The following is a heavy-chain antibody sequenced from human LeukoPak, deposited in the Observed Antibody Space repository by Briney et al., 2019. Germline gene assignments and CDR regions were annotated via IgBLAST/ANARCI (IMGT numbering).Heavy chain of an antibody. CDR2: ISGSGAST. CDR1: GFTSSNYA. J-gene: IGHJ4*02. V-gene: IGHV3-23*01. D-gene: IGHD6-13*01. CDR3: AKRSRAAAGTHDC. Sequence: PGGSLRLSCAASGFTSSNYAISWVRQAPGKGLEWVSSISGSGASTYYADSVNGRFTISRDNSKNTLYLQMNSLRVEDTAVYYCAKRSRAAAGTHDCWGQGTLVTVSS.